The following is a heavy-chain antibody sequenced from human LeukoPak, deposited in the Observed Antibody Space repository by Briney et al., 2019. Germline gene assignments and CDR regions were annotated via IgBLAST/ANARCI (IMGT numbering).Heavy chain of an antibody. CDR3: AREEGTPYFDY. D-gene: IGHD3-10*01. J-gene: IGHJ4*02. Sequence: GGSLRLSCAASGFIFSSYEMNWVRQAPGKGLEWVSYISSGGSTIYYADSVKGRFTISRDNAKNSLYLQMNSLRAEDTAVYYCAREEGTPYFDYWGQGTLVTVSS. CDR1: GFIFSSYE. V-gene: IGHV3-48*03. CDR2: ISSGGSTI.